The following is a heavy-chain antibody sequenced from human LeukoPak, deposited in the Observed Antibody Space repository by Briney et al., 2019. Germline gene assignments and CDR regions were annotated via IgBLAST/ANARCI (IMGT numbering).Heavy chain of an antibody. CDR2: ISAYNGNT. Sequence: ASVKVSCKASGYTFTSYGISWVRQAPGQGLEWMGWISAYNGNTNYAQKLQGRVTMTTDTSTSTAYMELRSLRSDDTAVYYCARGGNIVLMVYADYDMDVWGQGTTVTVSS. D-gene: IGHD2-8*01. J-gene: IGHJ6*02. V-gene: IGHV1-18*01. CDR3: ARGGNIVLMVYADYDMDV. CDR1: GYTFTSYG.